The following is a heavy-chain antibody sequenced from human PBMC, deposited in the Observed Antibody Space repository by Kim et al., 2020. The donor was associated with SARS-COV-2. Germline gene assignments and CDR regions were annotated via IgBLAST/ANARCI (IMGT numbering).Heavy chain of an antibody. J-gene: IGHJ4*01. V-gene: IGHV3-30*04. CDR1: GFTFSSYA. Sequence: GGSLRLSCAASGFTFSSYAMHWVRQAPGKGLEWVAVISYDGSNKYYADSVKGRFTISRDNSKNTLYLQMNSLRAEDTAVYYCARVRGVWFGEPFFDYWG. CDR2: ISYDGSNK. CDR3: ARVRGVWFGEPFFDY. D-gene: IGHD3-10*01.